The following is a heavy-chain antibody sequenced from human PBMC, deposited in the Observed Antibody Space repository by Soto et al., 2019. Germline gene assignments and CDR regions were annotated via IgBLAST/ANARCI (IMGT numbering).Heavy chain of an antibody. CDR3: ARDLLGGDKGTGRLVPHFPFYP. J-gene: IGHJ5*02. CDR2: ISAYNGNT. D-gene: IGHD3-9*01. V-gene: IGHV1-18*01. Sequence: VASVKVSCKASGYTFTSYGIGWVRQAPGQGLEWMGWISAYNGNTNYAQKLQGRVTMTTDTSTSTAYMELRSLRSDDTAVYYCARDLLGGDKGTGRLVPHFPFYPWGQGTLVTVSS. CDR1: GYTFTSYG.